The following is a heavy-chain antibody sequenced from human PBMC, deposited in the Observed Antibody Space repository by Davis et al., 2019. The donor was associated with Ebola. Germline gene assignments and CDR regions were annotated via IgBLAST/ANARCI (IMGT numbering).Heavy chain of an antibody. CDR1: GYTFTNNY. Sequence: GESLKISCKASGYTFTNNYITWVRQLPGKGLEWVGRIETSDSHSEYSPSFQGHVTISADKSISTVYLQWSGLQASDTAIYFCTRGHGWCDYWGQGTPVTVSS. V-gene: IGHV5-10-1*01. D-gene: IGHD6-19*01. J-gene: IGHJ4*02. CDR3: TRGHGWCDY. CDR2: IETSDSHS.